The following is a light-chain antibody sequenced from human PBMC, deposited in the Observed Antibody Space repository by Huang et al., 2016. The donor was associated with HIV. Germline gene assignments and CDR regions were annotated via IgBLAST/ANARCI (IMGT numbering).Light chain of an antibody. CDR2: DVS. CDR3: QQRSSGVS. J-gene: IGKJ4*01. Sequence: VLTQSPATLSWYPGERVTLSCRASQSVGSYIAWYQQRPGQSPRLLIYDVSNRATGTPVRFSGSGSGTDFTLTISSLESEEFAVYYCQQRSSGVSFGGGTKVQVK. CDR1: QSVGSY. V-gene: IGKV3-11*01.